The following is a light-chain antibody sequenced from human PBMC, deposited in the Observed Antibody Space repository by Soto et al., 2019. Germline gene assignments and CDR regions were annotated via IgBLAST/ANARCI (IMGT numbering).Light chain of an antibody. CDR1: QSIAANY. Sequence: EIVLTQSPGSLSLSPGERATLSCRASQSIAANYLAWYQQKPGQAPRLLIYVTSSRATGIPDRFSGSGSGTDFTLTIRRLEPGDFAVYYCQQYGTAPLTFGGGTKVEIK. CDR2: VTS. CDR3: QQYGTAPLT. J-gene: IGKJ4*01. V-gene: IGKV3-20*01.